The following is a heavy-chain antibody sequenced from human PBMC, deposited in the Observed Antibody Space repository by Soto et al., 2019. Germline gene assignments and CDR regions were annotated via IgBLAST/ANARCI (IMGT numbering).Heavy chain of an antibody. V-gene: IGHV3-48*01. CDR3: AREWLGIHSTLTIFGDIEAEDHDAFDI. CDR2: ISSSGSTI. D-gene: IGHD3-3*01. Sequence: GGSLRLSCAASGFTCSSYSMNWVRQAPGKGLEWVSYISSSGSTIYYADSVKGRFTISRDNAKNSLYLQMNSLRAEDTAVYYCAREWLGIHSTLTIFGDIEAEDHDAFDIWGQGTMVTVAS. J-gene: IGHJ3*02. CDR1: GFTCSSYS.